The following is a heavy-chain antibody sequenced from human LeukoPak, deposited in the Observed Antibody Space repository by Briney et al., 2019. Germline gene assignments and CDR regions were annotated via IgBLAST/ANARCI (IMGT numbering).Heavy chain of an antibody. CDR1: GFTFSSNW. CDR3: ARDLLGMDV. V-gene: IGHV3-74*01. J-gene: IGHJ6*02. Sequence: GGSLRLSCAASGFTFSSNWMHWVRQAPGKGLVWVSRINSGGSNTNYADSVKGRFTISRDNAENTLYLQMNSLRAEDTAVYYCARDLLGMDVWGQGTTVTVSS. CDR2: INSGGSNT.